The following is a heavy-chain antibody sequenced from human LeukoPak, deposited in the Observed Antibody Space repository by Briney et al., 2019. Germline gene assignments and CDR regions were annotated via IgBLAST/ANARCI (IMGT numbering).Heavy chain of an antibody. J-gene: IGHJ4*02. Sequence: ASVKVSCKASGYTFTSYDINWVRQAPGQGLEWMGWIDPNSDNIRYSETFKDRVTMTRDTSTNTAYMELSWLRSDDTAVYYCARSAYNYGYVYFDHWGQGTLVIVSS. V-gene: IGHV1-2*02. CDR3: ARSAYNYGYVYFDH. CDR1: GYTFTSYD. CDR2: IDPNSDNI. D-gene: IGHD5-18*01.